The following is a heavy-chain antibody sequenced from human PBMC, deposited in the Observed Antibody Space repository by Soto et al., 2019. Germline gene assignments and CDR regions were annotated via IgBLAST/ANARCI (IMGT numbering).Heavy chain of an antibody. CDR3: AKVIAGYATYYYYYGMDV. CDR1: GFTFSSYA. V-gene: IGHV3-23*01. J-gene: IGHJ6*02. D-gene: IGHD3-16*01. CDR2: ISGSGGST. Sequence: GGSLRLSCAASGFTFSSYAMSWVRQAPGKGLEWVSAISGSGGSTYYADSVKGRFTISRDNSKNTLYLQMNSLRAEDTAVYYCAKVIAGYATYYYYYGMDVWGQGTTVTV.